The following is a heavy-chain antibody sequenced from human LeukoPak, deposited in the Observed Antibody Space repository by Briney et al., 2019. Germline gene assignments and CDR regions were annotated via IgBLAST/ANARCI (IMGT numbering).Heavy chain of an antibody. Sequence: SETLSLTSSVSGGSISSSDYYWGWIRQPPGKGLEWIGTMFYNGATKSNPSLSSRVTMSIDTSKNQFSLKLRSVTAADTAVYYCAREARFALPVVGSGDYWGQGTLVTVSS. J-gene: IGHJ4*02. CDR2: MFYNGAT. CDR3: AREARFALPVVGSGDY. V-gene: IGHV4-39*07. CDR1: GGSISSSDYY. D-gene: IGHD6-19*01.